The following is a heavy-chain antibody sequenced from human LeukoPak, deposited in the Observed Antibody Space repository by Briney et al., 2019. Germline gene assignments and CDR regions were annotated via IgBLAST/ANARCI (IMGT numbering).Heavy chain of an antibody. D-gene: IGHD3-10*01. CDR3: AAGAGIIRY. V-gene: IGHV3-9*01. CDR1: GLTFYDYA. CDR2: ITWNSGTI. Sequence: GRSLRLSCAVSGLTFYDYAMHWVRQAPGKGLEWVSGITWNSGTIAHADSVKGRFTISRDNAKNSLYPQMNSLRSEDTALYYCAAGAGIIRYWGQGTLVTVSS. J-gene: IGHJ4*02.